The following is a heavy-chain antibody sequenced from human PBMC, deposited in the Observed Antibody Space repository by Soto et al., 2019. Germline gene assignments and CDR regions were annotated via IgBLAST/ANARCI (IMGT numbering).Heavy chain of an antibody. V-gene: IGHV3-23*01. Sequence: EEQLLESGGGLVQPGGSLRLSYAASGLTFSRYAMSWVRQAPGKGLEWVSIINPSGDITYYGDSVKGRFTISRDNSKNTLSLQMNSLRAEDTAVYYCAKSLRPSALTTYYFDHRGQGTLVTVSS. CDR2: INPSGDIT. CDR1: GLTFSRYA. J-gene: IGHJ4*02. CDR3: AKSLRPSALTTYYFDH. D-gene: IGHD4-17*01.